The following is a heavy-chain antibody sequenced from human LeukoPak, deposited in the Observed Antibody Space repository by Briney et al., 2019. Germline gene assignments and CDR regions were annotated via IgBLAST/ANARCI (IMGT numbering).Heavy chain of an antibody. V-gene: IGHV3-74*01. D-gene: IGHD6-13*01. Sequence: GGSLRLSCAASGFTFSSNWMHWVRHAPGKGLVWVSLIKPDGSSTNYADSVKGRFTISRDNAKNTLYLQMNSLRAEDTAVYYCVPADKQWGQGTLVTVSS. CDR1: GFTFSSNW. CDR2: IKPDGSST. J-gene: IGHJ4*02. CDR3: VPADKQ.